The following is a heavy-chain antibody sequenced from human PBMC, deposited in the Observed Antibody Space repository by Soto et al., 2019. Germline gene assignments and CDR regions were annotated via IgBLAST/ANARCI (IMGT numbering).Heavy chain of an antibody. D-gene: IGHD1-1*01. J-gene: IGHJ4*02. Sequence: EVQLVESGGDLVQPGGSLRLSCEASGFTFSDYWMHWVRQAPGKGLLWVSLISTDGSSTIYADSVKGRLTTSRDNAKNTMYLQMNSLTAEDAAVYYCARNMEGIDYWGQGTLVTDSS. CDR3: ARNMEGIDY. CDR1: GFTFSDYW. CDR2: ISTDGSST. V-gene: IGHV3-74*01.